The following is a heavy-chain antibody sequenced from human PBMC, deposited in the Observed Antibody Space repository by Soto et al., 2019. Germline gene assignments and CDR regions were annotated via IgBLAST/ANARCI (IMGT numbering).Heavy chain of an antibody. CDR1: GYTISTGGYT. Sequence: SETLSLTCDVSGYTISTGGYTWAWIRQPPGEALEWIGHTYHSGSTNYNPSLKSRVTISVDTSKNQFSLKLSSVTAADTAVYYCARVGYCSGGSCYSFDYWGQGTLVTVSS. CDR2: TYHSGST. V-gene: IGHV4-30-2*01. CDR3: ARVGYCSGGSCYSFDY. J-gene: IGHJ4*02. D-gene: IGHD2-15*01.